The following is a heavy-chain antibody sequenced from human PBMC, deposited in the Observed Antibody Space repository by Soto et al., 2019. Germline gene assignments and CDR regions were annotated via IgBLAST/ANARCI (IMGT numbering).Heavy chain of an antibody. D-gene: IGHD3-22*01. CDR2: INHSGST. J-gene: IGHJ4*02. V-gene: IGHV4-34*01. CDR1: GGSFSGYY. Sequence: QVQLLQWGAGLLKPSETLSLTCAVYGGSFSGYYWSWIRQPTGKGLEWIGEINHSGSTNYNPSLKSRVTISVDKSKNQFSLKLSSVTAADTAVYYCARVYSGGYVDYWGQGTLVTVSS. CDR3: ARVYSGGYVDY.